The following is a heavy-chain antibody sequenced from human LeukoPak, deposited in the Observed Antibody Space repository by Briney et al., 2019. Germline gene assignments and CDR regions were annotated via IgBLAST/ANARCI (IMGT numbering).Heavy chain of an antibody. Sequence: GGSLRLSCEDSGFSLGNFSMTWVRQAPGKGLQWVSGITGSTTWTYYAASVKGRFTVSRDNSQNTLHLQMNSLGAGDTAVYYCAKELVSSVTGYFDLWGRGTLVTVSS. CDR3: AKELVSSVTGYFDL. CDR1: GFSLGNFS. V-gene: IGHV3-23*01. D-gene: IGHD3-9*01. J-gene: IGHJ2*01. CDR2: ITGSTTWT.